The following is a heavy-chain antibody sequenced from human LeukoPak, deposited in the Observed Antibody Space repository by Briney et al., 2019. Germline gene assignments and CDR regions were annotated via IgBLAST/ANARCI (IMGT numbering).Heavy chain of an antibody. Sequence: SETLSLTCTVSGGSISSYYWSWIRQPPGKGLEWIGYIYYSGSTNYNPSLKSRVTISVDTSKNQFSLKLSSVTAADTAVYYCARDRGGRGYDSRWFDPWGQGTLVTVSS. CDR3: ARDRGGRGYDSRWFDP. J-gene: IGHJ5*02. D-gene: IGHD5-12*01. V-gene: IGHV4-59*01. CDR2: IYYSGST. CDR1: GGSISSYY.